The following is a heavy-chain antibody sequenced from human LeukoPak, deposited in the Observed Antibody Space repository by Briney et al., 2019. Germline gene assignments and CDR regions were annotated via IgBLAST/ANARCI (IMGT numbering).Heavy chain of an antibody. CDR2: SYYSGST. CDR3: ARGRRKQQLVRYYYYMDV. J-gene: IGHJ6*03. D-gene: IGHD6-13*01. Sequence: SETLSLTCTVSGGSISSYYWSWIRQPPGKGLEWIGYSYYSGSTNYNPSLKSRVTISVDTSKNQFSLRLSSVTAADTAVYYCARGRRKQQLVRYYYYMDVWGKGTTVTVSS. CDR1: GGSISSYY. V-gene: IGHV4-59*01.